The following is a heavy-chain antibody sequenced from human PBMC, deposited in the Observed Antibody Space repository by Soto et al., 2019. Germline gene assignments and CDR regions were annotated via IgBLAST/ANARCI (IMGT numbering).Heavy chain of an antibody. Sequence: EVQLVESGGGLVQPGGSLRLSCAASGFTFSSYWMHWVRQAPGKGLVWVSRINSDGSSTSYADSVKGRFTISRDNAKNTLDLQMNSLRAEDTAVYYCATTSPGDGAFDIWGQGTMVTVSS. CDR1: GFTFSSYW. CDR3: ATTSPGDGAFDI. CDR2: INSDGSST. J-gene: IGHJ3*02. D-gene: IGHD3-10*01. V-gene: IGHV3-74*01.